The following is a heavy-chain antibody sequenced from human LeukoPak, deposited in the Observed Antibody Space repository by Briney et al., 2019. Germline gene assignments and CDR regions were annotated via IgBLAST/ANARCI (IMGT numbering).Heavy chain of an antibody. CDR2: ISGDGGVT. CDR1: GFSFNNYA. CDR3: AKSVSPPDASDI. V-gene: IGHV3-43*02. Sequence: GGSLRLSCAASGFSFNNYAMNWVRQAPGKGLEWVSLISGDGGVTYYADSVKGRFTISRDNSKNSVYLQMNSLRPEDTALYYCAKSVSPPDASDIWGQGTMVTVSS. J-gene: IGHJ3*02.